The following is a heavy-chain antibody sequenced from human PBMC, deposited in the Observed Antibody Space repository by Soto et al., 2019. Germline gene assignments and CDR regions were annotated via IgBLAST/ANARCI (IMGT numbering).Heavy chain of an antibody. V-gene: IGHV4-34*01. CDR2: INHSGST. CDR1: GGSFSGYY. CDR3: ARGEFDP. J-gene: IGHJ5*02. Sequence: QVQLQQWGAGLLKPSETLSLSCAVYGGSFSGYYWSWIRQPPGKGLEWIGEINHSGSTNYNQSLKSRVTISVDTSKNQFSLKLSSVTAADTAVYYCARGEFDPWGQGTLVTVSS.